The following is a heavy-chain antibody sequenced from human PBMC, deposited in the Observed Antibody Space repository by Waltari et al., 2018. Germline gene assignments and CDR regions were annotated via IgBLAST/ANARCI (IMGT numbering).Heavy chain of an antibody. V-gene: IGHV4-59*08. Sequence: HVQLQESGPRLVKPSETLSLTCSVSGDFPSDDHWTWLRQAPGKGLEWIAYLRNSGGTKCTPSLESRVTVSAVTSKKQFSLRLTSVTAADTAVYYCARLPTKYFDSIGWGFFDQWGQGILVTVS. CDR2: LRNSGGT. CDR3: ARLPTKYFDSIGWGFFDQ. D-gene: IGHD3-9*01. J-gene: IGHJ4*02. CDR1: GDFPSDDH.